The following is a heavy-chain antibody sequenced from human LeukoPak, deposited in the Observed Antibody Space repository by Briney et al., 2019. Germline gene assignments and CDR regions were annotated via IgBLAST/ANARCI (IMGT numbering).Heavy chain of an antibody. J-gene: IGHJ6*03. V-gene: IGHV3-48*03. CDR2: ISSSGSTI. CDR3: ARDSRGYSYGWGGAGSSYYMDV. CDR1: GFTFSSYE. D-gene: IGHD5-18*01. Sequence: GGSLRLSCVASGFTFSSYEMNWVRQAPGKGLEWVSYISSSGSTIYYADSVKGRFTISRDNAKNSLYLQMNSLRAEDTAVYYCARDSRGYSYGWGGAGSSYYMDVWGKGTTVTVSS.